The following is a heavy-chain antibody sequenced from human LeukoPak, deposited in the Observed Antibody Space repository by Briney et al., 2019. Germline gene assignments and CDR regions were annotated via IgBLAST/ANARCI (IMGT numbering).Heavy chain of an antibody. Sequence: MNWVRQAPGKGLEWVSSITRVSTYLYYADSVQRRFTISRDNHKDLLYLQLNSLRGDDTGIYYCTRDRNDYGDPDGFDIWGQGTVVPVS. J-gene: IGHJ3*02. D-gene: IGHD4-17*01. V-gene: IGHV3-21*01. CDR2: ITRVSTYL. CDR3: TRDRNDYGDPDGFDI.